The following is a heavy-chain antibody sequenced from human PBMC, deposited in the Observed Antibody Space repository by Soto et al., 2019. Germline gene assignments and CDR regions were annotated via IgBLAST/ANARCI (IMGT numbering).Heavy chain of an antibody. V-gene: IGHV3-30-3*01. CDR2: ISYDGSNK. CDR3: ATAYDSSGYLGGFFDY. CDR1: GFTFSSYA. D-gene: IGHD3-22*01. J-gene: IGHJ4*02. Sequence: QVQLVESGGGVVQPGRSLRLSCAASGFTFSSYAMHWVRQAPGKGLEWVAVISYDGSNKYYADSVKGRFTISRDNSKNTLYLQMNSLRAEDTAVYYCATAYDSSGYLGGFFDYWGQGTLVTVSS.